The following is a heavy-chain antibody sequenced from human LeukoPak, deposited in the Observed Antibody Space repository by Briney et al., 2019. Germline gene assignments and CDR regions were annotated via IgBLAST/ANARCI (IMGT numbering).Heavy chain of an antibody. CDR1: GFAFCSYW. D-gene: IGHD2-15*01. V-gene: IGHV3-7*01. CDR3: AKGGPVVVAATLFY. J-gene: IGHJ4*02. Sequence: PGGSLRLSCAASGFAFCSYWMSWVRQAPGKGLEWVAIIKQDGSAKNYVDSVKGRFTISRDNSKNTLYLQMNSLRAEDTAVYYCAKGGPVVVAATLFYWGQGTLVTVSS. CDR2: IKQDGSAK.